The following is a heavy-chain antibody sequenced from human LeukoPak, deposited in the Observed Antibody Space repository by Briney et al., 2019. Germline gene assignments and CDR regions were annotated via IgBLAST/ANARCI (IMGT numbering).Heavy chain of an antibody. Sequence: GGSLRLSCAASGFTFSSYSMNWVRQAPGKGLEWVSYISSSSSTIYYADSVKGRFTISRDNAKNSLYLQMNSLRAEDTAVCYCARAGYSYGYYFDYWGQGTLVTVSS. V-gene: IGHV3-48*01. CDR3: ARAGYSYGYYFDY. CDR1: GFTFSSYS. J-gene: IGHJ4*02. CDR2: ISSSSSTI. D-gene: IGHD5-18*01.